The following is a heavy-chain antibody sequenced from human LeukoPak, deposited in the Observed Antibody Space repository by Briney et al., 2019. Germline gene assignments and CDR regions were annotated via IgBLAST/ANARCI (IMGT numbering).Heavy chain of an antibody. CDR2: IYHRGST. V-gene: IGHV4-4*02. D-gene: IGHD5-18*01. CDR1: GGSISSSNW. J-gene: IGHJ4*02. Sequence: SGTLSLTCAVSGGSISSSNWWSWVRQPPGKGLEWIGEIYHRGSTNYNPSLKSRVTISVDTSKNQFSLKLSSVTAADTAVYYCARDGSYSYGPYWGQGTLVTVSS. CDR3: ARDGSYSYGPY.